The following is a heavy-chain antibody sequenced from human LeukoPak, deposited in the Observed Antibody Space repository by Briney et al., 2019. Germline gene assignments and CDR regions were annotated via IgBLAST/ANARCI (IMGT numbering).Heavy chain of an antibody. J-gene: IGHJ4*02. D-gene: IGHD3-16*01. V-gene: IGHV4-38-2*01. CDR2: IYYSGST. CDR1: GYSISSGYY. Sequence: PSETLSLTCAVSGYSISSGYYWGWIRQPPGKGLEWIGSIYYSGSTYYNPSLKSRVTISVDTSKNQFSLKLSSVTAADTAVYYCARQGGRNDYWGQGTLVTVSS. CDR3: ARQGGRNDY.